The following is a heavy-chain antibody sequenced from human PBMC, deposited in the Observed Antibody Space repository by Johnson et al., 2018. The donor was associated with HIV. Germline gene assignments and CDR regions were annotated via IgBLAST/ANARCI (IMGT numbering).Heavy chain of an antibody. J-gene: IGHJ3*02. V-gene: IGHV3-30-3*01. CDR2: ISYDGSNK. CDR3: ARGPITIFGVVTTGDTFDI. CDR1: GFTFSSYA. D-gene: IGHD3-3*01. Sequence: QVQLVESGGGVVQPGRSLRLSCAASGFTFSSYAMHWVRQAPGKGLEWVAVISYDGSNKYYADYVKGRVTIARDNSKNTLYLQVNSLRAEDTAVYYCARGPITIFGVVTTGDTFDIWGQGTMVTVSS.